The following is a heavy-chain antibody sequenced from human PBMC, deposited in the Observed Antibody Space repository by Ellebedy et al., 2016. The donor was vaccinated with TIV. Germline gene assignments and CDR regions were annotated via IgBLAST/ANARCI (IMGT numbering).Heavy chain of an antibody. CDR2: NNPNSGNT. CDR1: GYAFTSYD. J-gene: IGHJ6*02. CDR3: TRDFEFMIYVNGGEYHHYALDV. V-gene: IGHV1-8*01. D-gene: IGHD3-10*02. Sequence: AASVKVSCRASGYAFTSYDINWVRQAPGQGLEWMGWNNPNSGNTGYAQKFQGRVTMTRDNSISTAYMELSSLTSEDTAVYYCTRDFEFMIYVNGGEYHHYALDVWGQGTTVTVAS.